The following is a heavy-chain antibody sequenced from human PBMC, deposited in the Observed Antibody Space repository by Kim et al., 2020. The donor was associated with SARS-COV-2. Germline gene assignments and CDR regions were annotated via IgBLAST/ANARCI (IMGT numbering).Heavy chain of an antibody. Sequence: PSPKSRVTISVDTSENQFSLKLSSVTAADAAVYYCARVIRYSNGWYYFDYWGQGTLVTVSS. V-gene: IGHV4-31*02. CDR3: ARVIRYSNGWYYFDY. D-gene: IGHD6-19*01. J-gene: IGHJ4*02.